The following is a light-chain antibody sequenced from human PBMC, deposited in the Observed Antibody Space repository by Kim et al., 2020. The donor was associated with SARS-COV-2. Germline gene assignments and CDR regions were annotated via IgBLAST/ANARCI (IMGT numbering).Light chain of an antibody. CDR3: QQLSSYPR. Sequence: AIQLTQSPSSLSASVGDRVTITCRASQDISSSLAWFQQKPGKAPKLLIYGASHLASGVPSRFGGSGSGTEFTLTIISLQPADLATYYCQQLSSYPRFGGGTEVEIK. CDR1: QDISSS. J-gene: IGKJ4*01. V-gene: IGKV1-13*02. CDR2: GAS.